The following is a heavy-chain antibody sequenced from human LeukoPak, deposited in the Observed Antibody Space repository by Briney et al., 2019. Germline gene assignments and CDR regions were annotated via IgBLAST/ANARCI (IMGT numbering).Heavy chain of an antibody. CDR3: AREKVAGTFDS. CDR2: IGGSDSIV. D-gene: IGHD6-19*01. J-gene: IGHJ4*02. V-gene: IGHV3-11*01. CDR1: EFTVNDYY. Sequence: GGSLRLSCAVSEFTVNDYYMSWIRQALGKGLEWVSDIGGSDSIVAYADSVKGRFSISRDFAKNSLYLQMNSLRAEDTAVYYCAREKVAGTFDSWGQGALVTVSS.